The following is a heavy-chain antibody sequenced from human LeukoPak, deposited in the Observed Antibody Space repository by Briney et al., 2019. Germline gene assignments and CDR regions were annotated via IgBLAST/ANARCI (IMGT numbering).Heavy chain of an antibody. D-gene: IGHD5-18*01. CDR2: IYSSGTT. CDR3: ARGYSYGYPFDY. CDR1: GGSISSYY. J-gene: IGHJ4*02. V-gene: IGHV4-4*07. Sequence: SETLSLTCSVSGGSISSYYWSWIRQPAGEGLEWVGRIYSSGTTNYNPSLKSRVTMSVDTSKNHFSLQLTSVTAADTAVYYCARGYSYGYPFDYWGQGTLVTVSS.